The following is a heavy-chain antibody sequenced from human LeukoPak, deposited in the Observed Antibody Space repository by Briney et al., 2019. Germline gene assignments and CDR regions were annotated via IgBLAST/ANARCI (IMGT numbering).Heavy chain of an antibody. CDR3: ARQGTYYYGSGSYMAFDI. V-gene: IGHV4-4*07. D-gene: IGHD3-10*01. Sequence: SETLSLTCTVSGGSISGYYWSWIRQSAGKGLEWIGRIYSTGTNNYNPSLRSRVTLSVDTSKNQFSLKLRSVTAADTAVYYCARQGTYYYGSGSYMAFDIWGQGTMVTVSS. CDR2: IYSTGTN. CDR1: GGSISGYY. J-gene: IGHJ3*02.